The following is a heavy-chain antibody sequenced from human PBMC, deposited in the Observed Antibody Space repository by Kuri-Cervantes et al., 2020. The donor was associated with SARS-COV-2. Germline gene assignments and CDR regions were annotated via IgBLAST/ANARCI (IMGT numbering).Heavy chain of an antibody. V-gene: IGHV3-48*01. J-gene: IGHJ6*02. CDR2: ISSSGSTI. D-gene: IGHD3-9*01. CDR3: AKEGRYFDWLLLSGMDV. Sequence: GESLKISCAASGFTFSSYWMTWVRQAPGKGLEWVSYISSSGSTIYSADSVKGRFTISRDNAKNSLYLQMNSLRAEDTAVYYCAKEGRYFDWLLLSGMDVWGQGTTVTVSS. CDR1: GFTFSSYW.